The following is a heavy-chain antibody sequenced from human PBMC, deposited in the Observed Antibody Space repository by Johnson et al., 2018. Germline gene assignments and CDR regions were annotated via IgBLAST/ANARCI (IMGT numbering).Heavy chain of an antibody. CDR1: GFTFSSYA. Sequence: QVQLVESGGGVVQPGRSLRLSCAASGFTFSSYAMHWVRQAPGKGLEWVAVISYDGSNKYYADSVKGRFTISRDNSKHTLYQQMNSLRAEDTAVYYCARDRVSYFDAFDIWGQGTMVTVSS. CDR2: ISYDGSNK. CDR3: ARDRVSYFDAFDI. D-gene: IGHD2-8*01. J-gene: IGHJ3*02. V-gene: IGHV3-30-3*01.